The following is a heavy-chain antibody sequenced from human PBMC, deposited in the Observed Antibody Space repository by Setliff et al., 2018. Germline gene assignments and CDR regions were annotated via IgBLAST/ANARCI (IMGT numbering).Heavy chain of an antibody. J-gene: IGHJ4*02. CDR3: ARVAPHYYDSSGPSFDY. CDR1: GYAFTGYY. V-gene: IGHV1-2*06. Sequence: ASVKVSCKASGYAFTGYYIHWVRQAPGQGLEWMGRINPNSGGTNYAQKFQGRVTMTRDTSTSTVYMELSSLRSEDTAVYYCARVAPHYYDSSGPSFDYWGQGTLVTVSS. D-gene: IGHD3-22*01. CDR2: INPNSGGT.